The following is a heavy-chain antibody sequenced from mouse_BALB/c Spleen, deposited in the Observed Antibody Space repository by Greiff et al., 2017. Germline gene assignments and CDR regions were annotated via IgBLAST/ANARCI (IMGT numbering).Heavy chain of an antibody. CDR1: GFTFSDYY. D-gene: IGHD2-10*02. V-gene: IGHV5-4*02. Sequence: EVKLVESGGGLVKPGGSLKLSCAASGFTFSDYYMYWVRQTPEKRLEWVATISDGGSYTYYPDSVKGRFTISRDNAKNNLYLQMSSLKSEDTAMYYCARGYGNLHWYFDVWGAGTTVTVSS. CDR3: ARGYGNLHWYFDV. CDR2: ISDGGSYT. J-gene: IGHJ1*01.